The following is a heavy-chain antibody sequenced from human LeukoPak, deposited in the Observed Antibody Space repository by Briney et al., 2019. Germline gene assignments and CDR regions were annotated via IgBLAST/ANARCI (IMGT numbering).Heavy chain of an antibody. CDR3: ARQGIDAFDI. J-gene: IGHJ3*02. CDR2: IYYTGTS. Sequence: SETLSLTCTVSGGSISSHYWSWIRQPPGKGLEWIAYIYYTGTSNYNPSLKSRVTISVDTSKNQISLRLSSVTAANTAVYYCARQGIDAFDIWGQGTLVTVSS. V-gene: IGHV4-59*08. CDR1: GGSISSHY.